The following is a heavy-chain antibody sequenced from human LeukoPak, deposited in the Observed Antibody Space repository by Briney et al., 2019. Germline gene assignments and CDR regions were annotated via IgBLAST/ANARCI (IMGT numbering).Heavy chain of an antibody. J-gene: IGHJ4*02. D-gene: IGHD3-10*01. V-gene: IGHV3-23*01. CDR1: GFTFSSYA. CDR3: ARGGVDYYGSGTYYLMYYFVY. CDR2: ISGSGGST. Sequence: GGSLRLSCAASGFTFSSYAMSWVRQAPGKRLEWVSAISGSGGSTYYADSVKGRFTISRDNSKNTLYLQMNSLRAEDTAVYFCARGGVDYYGSGTYYLMYYFVYWGQGALVTVSS.